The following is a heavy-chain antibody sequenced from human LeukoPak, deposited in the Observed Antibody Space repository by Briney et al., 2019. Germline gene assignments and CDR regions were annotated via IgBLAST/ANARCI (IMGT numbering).Heavy chain of an antibody. CDR1: GFTFSSYR. CDR3: ANLGSRRPRGNDAFDI. Sequence: GGPLRLSCAASGFTFSSYRTSWVPQAPGGGRECVANIKQDRSEKYYVDSVKGLFTIYRDNAKNSLYPQKHRLSGEDTAVYYCANLGSRRPRGNDAFDIWGQGTMVTVSS. D-gene: IGHD2-2*01. CDR2: IKQDRSEK. V-gene: IGHV3-7*01. J-gene: IGHJ3*02.